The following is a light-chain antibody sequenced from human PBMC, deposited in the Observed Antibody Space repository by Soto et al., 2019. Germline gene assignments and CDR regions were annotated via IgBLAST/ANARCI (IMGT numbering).Light chain of an antibody. J-gene: IGKJ4*01. CDR3: QQYYAWPLT. CDR2: GAS. Sequence: VMTQSPDTLSVSPRDRATLYCRASQTVSRNLAWYQQIPGQAPRLLIYGASTRATGLRARFSGSGSATEFTLTICNLQSEDFAVYYCQQYYAWPLTFGGGTKV. CDR1: QTVSRN. V-gene: IGKV3-15*01.